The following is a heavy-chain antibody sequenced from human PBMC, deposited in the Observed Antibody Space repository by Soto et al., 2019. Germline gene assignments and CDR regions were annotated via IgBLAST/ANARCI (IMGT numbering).Heavy chain of an antibody. D-gene: IGHD3-10*01. CDR1: GGSISSYY. V-gene: IGHV4-59*01. Sequence: SETLSLTCTVSGGSISSYYWSWIRQPPGKGLEWIGYIYYSGSTNYNPSLKSRVTISVDTSKNQFSLKLSSVTAADTAVYYCARAPRGDYGYPSYFDYWGQGTLVTVSS. CDR2: IYYSGST. J-gene: IGHJ4*02. CDR3: ARAPRGDYGYPSYFDY.